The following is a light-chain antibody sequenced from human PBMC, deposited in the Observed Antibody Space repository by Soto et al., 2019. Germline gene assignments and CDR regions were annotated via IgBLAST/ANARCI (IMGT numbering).Light chain of an antibody. CDR1: QSISTY. CDR3: QQSYSTPPS. CDR2: AAS. Sequence: DIQMTQSPSSLSASVGDRVAITCRASQSISTYLNWYQQKPGKAPKLLIYAASSLQSGVPSRFSGSGSGTDFTLTITSLQPGDIATYYCQQSYSTPPSFGQGTKLEIK. J-gene: IGKJ2*01. V-gene: IGKV1-39*01.